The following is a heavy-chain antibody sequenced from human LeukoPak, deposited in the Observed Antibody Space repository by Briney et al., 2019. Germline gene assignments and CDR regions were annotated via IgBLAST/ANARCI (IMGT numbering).Heavy chain of an antibody. D-gene: IGHD3-10*01. V-gene: IGHV4-4*07. CDR2: LYISGST. Sequence: SETLSLTCGVSGGSFSTYYYNWIRQTAGRGLEWIGRLYISGSTDYNPSLKSRAIISVDTSMNQFSLKLSSVTAADTGVYFCARDLSGSLYFDYWGQGVLLTVSS. CDR3: ARDLSGSLYFDY. J-gene: IGHJ4*02. CDR1: GGSFSTYY.